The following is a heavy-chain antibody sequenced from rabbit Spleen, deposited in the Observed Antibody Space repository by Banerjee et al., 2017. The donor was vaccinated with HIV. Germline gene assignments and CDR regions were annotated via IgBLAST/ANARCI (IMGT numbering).Heavy chain of an antibody. CDR3: AKSAAGASNYPWYLNL. CDR1: GFDLSSYYY. Sequence: QSLEESGGDLVKPGASLTLTCTASGFDLSSYYYMCWVRQAPGKGPEWIACIYSGDGTTYYASWAKGRFTISKTSTTVTLQMTSLAAADTAPYFCAKSAAGASNYPWYLNLWGPGTLVTVS. D-gene: IGHD8-1*01. CDR2: IYSGDGTT. J-gene: IGHJ4*01. V-gene: IGHV1S40*01.